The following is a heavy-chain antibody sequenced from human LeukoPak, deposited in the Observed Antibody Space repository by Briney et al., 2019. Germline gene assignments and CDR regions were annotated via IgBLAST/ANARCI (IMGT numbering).Heavy chain of an antibody. D-gene: IGHD2-15*01. CDR2: ISGSDGGT. V-gene: IGHV3-23*01. CDR3: AREIGYCSGGSCSPIDY. J-gene: IGHJ4*02. Sequence: GGSLRLSCAASGFTFSTNDMSWVRQAPGKGLEWVSSISGSDGGTYYADSVKGRFTISRDNAKNTLYLQMNSLRAEDTAVYYCAREIGYCSGGSCSPIDYWGQGTLVTVSS. CDR1: GFTFSTND.